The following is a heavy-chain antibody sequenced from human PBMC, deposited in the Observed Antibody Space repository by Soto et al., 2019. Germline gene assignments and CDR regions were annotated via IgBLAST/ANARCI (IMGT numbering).Heavy chain of an antibody. CDR1: GGSISSYY. V-gene: IGHV4-59*01. CDR2: IYYSGST. CDR3: ARVWGYYFDY. J-gene: IGHJ4*02. Sequence: SETLSLTCTVSGGSISSYYWSCIRQPPGKGLEWIGYIYYSGSTNYNPSLKSRVTISVDTSKNQFSLKLSSVTASDTAVYYCARVWGYYFDYWGQGTLVTVSS. D-gene: IGHD2-21*01.